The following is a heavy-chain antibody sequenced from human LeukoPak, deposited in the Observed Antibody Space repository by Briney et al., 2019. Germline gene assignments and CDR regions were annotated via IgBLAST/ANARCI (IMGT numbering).Heavy chain of an antibody. D-gene: IGHD1-26*01. CDR1: GGSISSYY. J-gene: IGHJ4*02. CDR3: ARDGSSGSYYDLDY. CDR2: IYYSGST. Sequence: SETLSLTCTVSGGSISSYYWSWIRQPPGKGLEWIGNIYYSGSTNYNPSLKSRVTISVDTSKNQFSLKLSSVTAADTAVYYCARDGSSGSYYDLDYWGQGTLVTVSS. V-gene: IGHV4-59*01.